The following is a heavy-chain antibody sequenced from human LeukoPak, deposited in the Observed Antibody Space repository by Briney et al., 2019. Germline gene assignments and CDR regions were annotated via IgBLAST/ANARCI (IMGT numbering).Heavy chain of an antibody. V-gene: IGHV1-69*05. D-gene: IGHD3-9*01. CDR2: IIPIFGTA. CDR1: GGTFSSYA. J-gene: IGHJ4*02. Sequence: SVKVSCKASGGTFSSYAISWVRQAPGQGLEWMGRIIPIFGTANYAQKFQGRVTITTDESTSTAYMELSSLRSEDTAVYYCARDQYDILTGSRLDYWGQGTLVTVSS. CDR3: ARDQYDILTGSRLDY.